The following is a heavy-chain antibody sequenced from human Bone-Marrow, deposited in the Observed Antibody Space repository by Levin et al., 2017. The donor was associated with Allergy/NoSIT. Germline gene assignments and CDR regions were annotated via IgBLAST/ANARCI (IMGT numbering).Heavy chain of an antibody. CDR2: ISISSNTI. CDR3: TRVLPYSGSFFDY. CDR1: GFNFRTYG. D-gene: IGHD1-26*01. V-gene: IGHV3-48*01. J-gene: IGHJ4*02. Sequence: SCAASGFNFRTYGMNWVRQAPGKGLEWISYISISSNTIYYADSVKGRFTISRDNAESALYLQMSSLRGEDTAVYYCTRVLPYSGSFFDYWGQGTLVTVSS.